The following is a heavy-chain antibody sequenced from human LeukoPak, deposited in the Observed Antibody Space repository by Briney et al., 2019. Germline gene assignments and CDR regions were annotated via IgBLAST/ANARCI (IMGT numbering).Heavy chain of an antibody. CDR3: AREAGSWPFFDY. Sequence: SETRSLTCTVSGGSISSGDYYWSWIRQPPGKGLEWIGYIYYSGSTYYNPSLKSRVTISVDTSKNQFSLKLSSVTAADTAVYYCAREAGSWPFFDYWGQGTLVTVSS. CDR1: GGSISSGDYY. CDR2: IYYSGST. V-gene: IGHV4-30-4*01. J-gene: IGHJ4*02. D-gene: IGHD6-13*01.